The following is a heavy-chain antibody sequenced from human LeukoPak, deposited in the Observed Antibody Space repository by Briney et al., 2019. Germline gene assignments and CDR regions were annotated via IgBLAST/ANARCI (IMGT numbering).Heavy chain of an antibody. V-gene: IGHV3-23*01. Sequence: GGSLRLSCAASGFTFSSYAMTWVRQAPGKGLEWVSAIRSSGDSTYYADSVKGRFTISRDDSKNTLYLQMNSLKTEDTAVYYCTTDLVSHDYGDSFDAFDIWGQGTMVTVSS. CDR3: TTDLVSHDYGDSFDAFDI. CDR2: IRSSGDST. CDR1: GFTFSSYA. D-gene: IGHD4-17*01. J-gene: IGHJ3*02.